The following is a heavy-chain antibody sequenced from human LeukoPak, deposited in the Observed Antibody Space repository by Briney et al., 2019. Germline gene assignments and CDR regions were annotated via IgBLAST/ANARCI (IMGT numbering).Heavy chain of an antibody. CDR2: IYKDGRT. D-gene: IGHD5-18*01. CDR1: GFTVNSNY. V-gene: IGHV3-53*01. Sequence: GGSLRLSCAASGFTVNSNYMSWVRQAPGKGLERVSIIYKDGRTYYADSVKGRFAISRDNSRNMLYLQMNSLRAEDTAVYYCARDVNSYAHCGHWGQGTLVTVSS. J-gene: IGHJ4*02. CDR3: ARDVNSYAHCGH.